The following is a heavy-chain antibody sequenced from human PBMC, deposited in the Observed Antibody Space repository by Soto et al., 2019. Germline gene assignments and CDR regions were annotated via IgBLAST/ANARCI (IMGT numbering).Heavy chain of an antibody. D-gene: IGHD5-18*01. CDR2: IYYSGST. CDR3: ARDTDSYGYYYGMDV. V-gene: IGHV4-59*01. J-gene: IGHJ6*02. Sequence: SETLSLTCTVSGGSISSYYWSWIRQPPGKGLEWIGYIYYSGSTNYNPSLKSRVTISVDTSKNQFSLKLSSVTAADTAVYYCARDTDSYGYYYGMDVCGQVNTVTVSS. CDR1: GGSISSYY.